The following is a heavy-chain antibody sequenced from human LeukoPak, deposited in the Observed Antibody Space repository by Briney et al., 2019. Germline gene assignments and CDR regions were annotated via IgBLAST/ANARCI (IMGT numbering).Heavy chain of an antibody. CDR1: GGSISSYF. J-gene: IGHJ4*02. CDR3: ARDGADVYGRAFDY. CDR2: IHASGTT. D-gene: IGHD3-10*01. Sequence: SETLSLTCNVSGGSISSYFWTWIRQPAGKGLEWIGRIHASGTTNYNSSLKSRVSMSVDTSKNQFSLKLTSVTAADAAVYFCARDGADVYGRAFDYWGQGTLVSVSS. V-gene: IGHV4-4*07.